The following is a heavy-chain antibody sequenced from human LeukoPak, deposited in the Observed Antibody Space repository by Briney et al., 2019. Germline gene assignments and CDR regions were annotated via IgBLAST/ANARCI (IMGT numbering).Heavy chain of an antibody. Sequence: PSETLSLTCTVSGGSISSYYWSWIRQPPGKGLEWIGYIYYSGSTNYNPSLKSRVTISVDTSKNQFSLKLSSVTAADTAVYYCARDGGDAEYFQHWGQGTLVTVSS. D-gene: IGHD2-21*02. J-gene: IGHJ1*01. CDR2: IYYSGST. CDR3: ARDGGDAEYFQH. CDR1: GGSISSYY. V-gene: IGHV4-59*01.